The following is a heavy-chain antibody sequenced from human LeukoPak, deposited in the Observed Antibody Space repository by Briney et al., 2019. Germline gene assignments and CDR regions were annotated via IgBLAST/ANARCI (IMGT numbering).Heavy chain of an antibody. CDR2: ISGSGGST. J-gene: IGHJ4*02. D-gene: IGHD2-21*01. CDR1: GFTFSSYA. Sequence: TGGSLRLSCAASGFTFSSYAMSWVRQAPGKGLEWVSAISGSGGSTYYADSVKGRFTISRDNSKNTLYLQMNSLRAEDTAVYYCAKDAVAYCGGDCYSPPDYWGQGTLVTVSS. CDR3: AKDAVAYCGGDCYSPPDY. V-gene: IGHV3-23*01.